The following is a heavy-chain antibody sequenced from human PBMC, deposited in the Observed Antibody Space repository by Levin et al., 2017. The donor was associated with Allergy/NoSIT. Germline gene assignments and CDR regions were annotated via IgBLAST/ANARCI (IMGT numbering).Heavy chain of an antibody. CDR2: INHSGST. V-gene: IGHV4-34*01. D-gene: IGHD3-22*01. CDR3: ARGSHYDSSGYYYRRRYFQH. Sequence: GSLRLSCAVYGGSFSGYYWSWIRQPPGKGLEWIGEINHSGSTNYNPSLKSRVTISVDTSKNQFSLKLSSVTAADTAVYYCARGSHYDSSGYYYRRRYFQHWGQGTLVTVSS. CDR1: GGSFSGYY. J-gene: IGHJ1*01.